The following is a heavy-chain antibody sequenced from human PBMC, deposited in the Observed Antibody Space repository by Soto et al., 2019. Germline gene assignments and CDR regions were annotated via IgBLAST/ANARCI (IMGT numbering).Heavy chain of an antibody. CDR3: ATGAVAATRGFVYYFDY. D-gene: IGHD2-15*01. J-gene: IGHJ4*02. V-gene: IGHV3-23*01. CDR1: GYTFSSYA. CDR2: ISGSGGST. Sequence: EVQLLESGGGLVQPGGSLRLSCAASGYTFSSYAMSWVRQAPGKGLEWVSAISGSGGSTYYADSVKGRFTISRDNSKNTLYLQMNSLRAEDTAVYYCATGAVAATRGFVYYFDYWGQGTLVTVSS.